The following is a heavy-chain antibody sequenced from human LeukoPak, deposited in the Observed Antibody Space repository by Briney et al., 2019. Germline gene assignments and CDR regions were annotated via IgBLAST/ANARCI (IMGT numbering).Heavy chain of an antibody. CDR3: ARGPERTGVGTRYYYDMDV. V-gene: IGHV3-30*03. J-gene: IGHJ6*02. Sequence: PGGSLRLSCAASGFTFSSYGMHWVRQAPGKGLEWVAVISYDGSNKYYADSVKGRFTISRDNSKNTPYLQMNSLRAEDTAVYYCARGPERTGVGTRYYYDMDVWGQGTTVTVSS. CDR1: GFTFSSYG. CDR2: ISYDGSNK. D-gene: IGHD2-8*01.